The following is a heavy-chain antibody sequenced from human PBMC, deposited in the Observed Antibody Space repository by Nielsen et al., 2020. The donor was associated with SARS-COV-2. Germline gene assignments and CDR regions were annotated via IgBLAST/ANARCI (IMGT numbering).Heavy chain of an antibody. D-gene: IGHD6-19*01. V-gene: IGHV1-8*01. CDR2: MNPNSGNT. CDR3: ASFELGIAVAGTHY. J-gene: IGHJ4*02. CDR1: GYTFTSYD. Sequence: ASVKVSCKASGYTFTSYDINWVRQATGQGLEWMGWMNPNSGNTGYAQKFQGRVTMTRNTSISTAYMELSSLRSEDTAVYYCASFELGIAVAGTHYWGQGTLVTVSS.